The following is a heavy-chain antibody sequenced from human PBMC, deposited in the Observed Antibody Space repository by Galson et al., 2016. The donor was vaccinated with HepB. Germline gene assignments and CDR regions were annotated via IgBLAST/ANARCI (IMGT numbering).Heavy chain of an antibody. CDR1: GFTLSSYA. Sequence: SLRLSCAASGFTLSSYALHWVRQAPGKGLEWVAVISYDGTNKHYAESVKGRFTISRDNSKYTLYLQMNSLRAEDTAVYYCARAESWETRSTHFDCWGQGALVTVSS. CDR3: ARAESWETRSTHFDC. J-gene: IGHJ4*02. V-gene: IGHV3-30-3*01. CDR2: ISYDGTNK. D-gene: IGHD1-26*01.